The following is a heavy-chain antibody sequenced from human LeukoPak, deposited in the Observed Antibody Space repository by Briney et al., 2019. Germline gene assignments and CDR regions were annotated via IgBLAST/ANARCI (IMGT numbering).Heavy chain of an antibody. CDR1: GGSFSGSSYY. J-gene: IGHJ5*02. V-gene: IGHV4-39*01. D-gene: IGHD3-22*01. CDR3: ARRHSDSSGFYTA. Sequence: PSETLSLTCSVSGGSFSGSSYYWDWIRQPPGKGLEWIGSISYSGSTYYNPSLKSRVTISIDTSKNQFSLNLNSVTATDTAVYYCARRHSDSSGFYTAWGQGTLVTVSS. CDR2: ISYSGST.